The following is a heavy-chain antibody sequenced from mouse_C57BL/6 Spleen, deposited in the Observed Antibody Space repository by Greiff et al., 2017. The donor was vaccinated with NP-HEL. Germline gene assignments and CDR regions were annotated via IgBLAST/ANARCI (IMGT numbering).Heavy chain of an antibody. D-gene: IGHD6-1*01. CDR2: IDPSDSYT. CDR3: ASGRDYFDY. CDR1: GYTFTSYW. V-gene: IGHV1-69*01. Sequence: QVQLQQPGAELVMPGASVKLSCKASGYTFTSYWMHWVKQRPGQGLEWIGEIDPSDSYTNYNQKFKGKSTLTVDKSSSTAYMQLSSLTSEDSAVYYCASGRDYFDYWGRGTTLTVSS. J-gene: IGHJ2*01.